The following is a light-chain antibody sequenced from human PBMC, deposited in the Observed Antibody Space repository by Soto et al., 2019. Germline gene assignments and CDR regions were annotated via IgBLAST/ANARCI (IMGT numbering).Light chain of an antibody. CDR1: HDISNY. CDR3: QKYNSAPWT. Sequence: DIQMTQSPSTLSASVGDRVAITCRASHDISNYLAWYQQKPGKVPSLLIHSASTLQTGVPSRFRGSGSGTEFTLRISSLQPEDVATYYCQKYNSAPWTFGQGTKVDIK. V-gene: IGKV1-27*01. CDR2: SAS. J-gene: IGKJ1*01.